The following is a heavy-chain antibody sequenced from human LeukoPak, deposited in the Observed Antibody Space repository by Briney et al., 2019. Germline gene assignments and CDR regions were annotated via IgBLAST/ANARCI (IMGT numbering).Heavy chain of an antibody. D-gene: IGHD1-1*01. CDR1: GFTFSSYW. J-gene: IGHJ4*02. CDR3: ASTERPEPPFLGRFDY. V-gene: IGHV3-7*01. CDR2: IKQDGSEK. Sequence: GGSLRLSCAASGFTFSSYWMSWVRQAPGKGLEWVANIKQDGSEKYYVDSVKGRFTISRDNAKNSLYLQMNSLRAEDTAVYYCASTERPEPPFLGRFDYWGQGTLVTVSS.